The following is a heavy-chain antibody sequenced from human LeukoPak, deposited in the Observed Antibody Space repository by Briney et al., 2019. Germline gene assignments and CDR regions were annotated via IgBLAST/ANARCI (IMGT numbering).Heavy chain of an antibody. Sequence: SETLSLTCAVYGGSFSGYYWSWIRQPPGKGLEWIGEINHSGSTNYNPSLKSRVTISVDTSKNQFSLKLSSVTAADTAVYYCARDRGYYYGSGSSLYYYYGMGVWGQGTTVTVSS. V-gene: IGHV4-34*01. J-gene: IGHJ6*02. CDR1: GGSFSGYY. CDR3: ARDRGYYYGSGSSLYYYYGMGV. D-gene: IGHD3-10*01. CDR2: INHSGST.